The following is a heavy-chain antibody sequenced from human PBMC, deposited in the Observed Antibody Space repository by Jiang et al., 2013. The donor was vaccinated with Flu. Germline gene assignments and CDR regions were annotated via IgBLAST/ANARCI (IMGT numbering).Heavy chain of an antibody. J-gene: IGHJ6*04. CDR3: ARERRDYDSSGYYHYYYGMDV. CDR1: GGSISSYY. Sequence: GSGLVKPLETLSLTCTVSGGSISSYYWSWIRQPPGKGLEWIGYIYNSGSTNYNPSLKSRVTISVDTSKNQLSLNLSSVTAADTAVYYCARERRDYDSSGYYHYYYGMDVWGKGTTVTVSS. V-gene: IGHV4-59*01. D-gene: IGHD3-22*01. CDR2: IYNSGST.